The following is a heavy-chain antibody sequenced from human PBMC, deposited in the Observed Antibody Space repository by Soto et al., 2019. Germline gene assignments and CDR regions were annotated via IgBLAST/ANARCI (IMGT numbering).Heavy chain of an antibody. CDR2: ISAHNGNT. V-gene: IGHV1-18*01. Sequence: QVHLVQSGAEVKKPGASVKVSCQGSGYAFTTYGITWVRQAPGQGLEWMGWISAHNGNTHYAQKLQGRVTVTRDTSTSTAYMELRSLRYDDTGVYYCARGRYGDYWGQGALVTVSS. CDR3: ARGRYGDY. D-gene: IGHD1-1*01. J-gene: IGHJ4*02. CDR1: GYAFTTYG.